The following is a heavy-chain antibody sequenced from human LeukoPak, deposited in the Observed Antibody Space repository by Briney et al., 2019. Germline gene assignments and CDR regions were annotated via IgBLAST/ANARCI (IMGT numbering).Heavy chain of an antibody. CDR1: GGSFSGYY. CDR2: INHSGGT. Sequence: SETLSPTCAVYGGSFSGYYWSWIRQPPGKGLEWIGEINHSGGTNYNPSLKSRVTISVDTSKNQFSLKLSSVTAADTAVYYCARGRAVTFSRNYYYYGMDVWGQGTTVTVSS. J-gene: IGHJ6*02. V-gene: IGHV4-34*01. CDR3: ARGRAVTFSRNYYYYGMDV. D-gene: IGHD4-17*01.